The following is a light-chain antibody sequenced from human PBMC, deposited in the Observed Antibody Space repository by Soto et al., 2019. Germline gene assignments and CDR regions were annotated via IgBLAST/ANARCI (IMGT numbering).Light chain of an antibody. CDR2: EVS. Sequence: QSALTQPPSASGSLRQSVTISCTGTSSDVGGYNYVSWYQQHPDKAPKLMIYEVSKRPSGVPDRFSGSKSGNTASLTVSGLQAEDEADYYCSSYSGTYYLVFGGGTKDTVL. CDR1: SSDVGGYNY. V-gene: IGLV2-8*01. J-gene: IGLJ2*01. CDR3: SSYSGTYYLV.